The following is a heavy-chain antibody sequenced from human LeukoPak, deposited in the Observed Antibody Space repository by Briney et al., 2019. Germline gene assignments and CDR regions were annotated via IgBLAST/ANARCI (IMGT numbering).Heavy chain of an antibody. V-gene: IGHV4-61*01. D-gene: IGHD2-15*01. J-gene: IGHJ3*02. CDR3: ARAGVVVAATTHDAFDI. CDR2: IYYSGST. Sequence: SETLSLTCTVSGGSVSSGSYSWSWIRQPPGKGLEWIGYIYYSGSTSYNPSLRSRVTISVDTSKNQFSLKLRSVTAADTAVYYCARAGVVVAATTHDAFDIWGQGTMVTVSS. CDR1: GGSVSSGSYS.